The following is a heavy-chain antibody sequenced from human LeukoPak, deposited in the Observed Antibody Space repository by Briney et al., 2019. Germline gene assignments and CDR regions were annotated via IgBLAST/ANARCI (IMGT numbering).Heavy chain of an antibody. Sequence: QPGGSLRLSSAASGFTFSSYWMSWVRQAPGKGLEWVANIKQDGSEKYYVDSVKGRFTISRDNAKNPLYLQMNGLRAEDTAVYYCARDAPRGRFPDYWGQGTLVTVSS. CDR2: IKQDGSEK. V-gene: IGHV3-7*01. CDR3: ARDAPRGRFPDY. CDR1: GFTFSSYW. J-gene: IGHJ4*02. D-gene: IGHD3-10*01.